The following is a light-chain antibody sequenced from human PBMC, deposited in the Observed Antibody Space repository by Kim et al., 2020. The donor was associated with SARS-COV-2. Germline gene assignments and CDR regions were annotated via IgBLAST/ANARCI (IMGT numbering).Light chain of an antibody. J-gene: IGKJ2*01. CDR2: AAS. V-gene: IGKV1-8*01. CDR1: QGISSY. Sequence: SASTGDRGTITCRARQGISSYLAWYQQKPGKAPKLLIYAASTLQSGVPSRFSGSGSGTDFTLTISCLQSEDFATYCCQQYYSYPYTFGQGTKLEI. CDR3: QQYYSYPYT.